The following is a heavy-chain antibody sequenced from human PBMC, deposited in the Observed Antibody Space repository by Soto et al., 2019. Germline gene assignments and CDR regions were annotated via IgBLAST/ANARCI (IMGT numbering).Heavy chain of an antibody. CDR2: ISYEGSNK. Sequence: QVQLVESGGGVVQPGRSLRLSCAVSGFTLSNYGMNWVRQAPGKGLEWVAVISYEGSNKYYADAVKGRFTISRDSSKNTLYLQMNSLRVEDTAVYFCARTPYEPPSYWGQGTLVTVSS. CDR1: GFTLSNYG. CDR3: ARTPYEPPSY. D-gene: IGHD3-3*01. V-gene: IGHV3-30*03. J-gene: IGHJ4*02.